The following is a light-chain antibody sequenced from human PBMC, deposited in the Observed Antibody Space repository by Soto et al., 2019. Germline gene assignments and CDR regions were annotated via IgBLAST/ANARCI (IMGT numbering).Light chain of an antibody. Sequence: EIVLTQSPGTLSLSPGERATHSCGASQSVSRNFLAWYQQKPGQAPRLLIYGASNRATGIPDRFSGSGSGTDFTLTISRLEPEDFAVYYCQQFGSSSYTFGQGTKLDIK. J-gene: IGKJ2*01. CDR1: QSVSRNF. CDR3: QQFGSSSYT. CDR2: GAS. V-gene: IGKV3-20*01.